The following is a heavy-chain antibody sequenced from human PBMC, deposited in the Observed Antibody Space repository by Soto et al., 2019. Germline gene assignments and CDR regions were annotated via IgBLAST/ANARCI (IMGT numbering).Heavy chain of an antibody. J-gene: IGHJ4*02. CDR2: INQNAGKI. CDR1: GFTLSSYW. D-gene: IGHD2-2*01. Sequence: EVQLVESGGGLVQPGGSLRLSCAASGFTLSSYWMSWVRQAPGRGLEWVANINQNAGKIYYVDSVKGRFTVSRDNAKNLLYLQMNSLSVEDTAGYYCASLVDRQCLNQWGQGTLCTVSS. V-gene: IGHV3-7*02. CDR3: ASLVDRQCLNQ.